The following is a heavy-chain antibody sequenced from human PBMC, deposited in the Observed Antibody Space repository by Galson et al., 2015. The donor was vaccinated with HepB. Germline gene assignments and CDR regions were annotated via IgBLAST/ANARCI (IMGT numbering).Heavy chain of an antibody. V-gene: IGHV3-21*01. Sequence: SLRLSCAASGFTFSSYSMNWVRQAPGKGLEWVSSISRSSSYIYYADSVKGRFTISRDNAKNSLYLQMNSLRAEDTAAYYCATSDLVDIVATYGSFDYWGQGTLVTVSS. CDR1: GFTFSSYS. CDR2: ISRSSSYI. J-gene: IGHJ4*02. CDR3: ATSDLVDIVATYGSFDY. D-gene: IGHD5-12*01.